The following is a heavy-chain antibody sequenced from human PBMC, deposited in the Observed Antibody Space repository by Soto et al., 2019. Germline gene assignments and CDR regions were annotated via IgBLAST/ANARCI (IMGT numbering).Heavy chain of an antibody. CDR3: TRSGLGLTNDY. J-gene: IGHJ4*02. Sequence: QVQLVQSGAEVKKPGASVKVSCKASGYTFTSYDINWVRQATGQGLEWVGWMNPNSGNTGSAQKFQGRVSMTWNTSRSTGYMEVSSLRSDDTAVYFCTRSGLGLTNDYWGQGTLVTVSP. CDR1: GYTFTSYD. CDR2: MNPNSGNT. V-gene: IGHV1-8*01. D-gene: IGHD1-1*01.